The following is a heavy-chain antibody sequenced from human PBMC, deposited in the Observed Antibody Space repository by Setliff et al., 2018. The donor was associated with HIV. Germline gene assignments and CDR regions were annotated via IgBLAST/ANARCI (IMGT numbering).Heavy chain of an antibody. V-gene: IGHV4-59*05. J-gene: IGHJ2*01. CDR2: IYYSGST. Sequence: SETLSLTCTVSGGSISSYYWSWIRQPAGKGLEWIGRIYYSGSTYYNPSLKSRVTISVDTSKNQFSLKLSSVTAADTAVYYCARMGIVVVVAAPNWYFDLWGRGTLVTVSS. D-gene: IGHD2-15*01. CDR3: ARMGIVVVVAAPNWYFDL. CDR1: GGSISSYY.